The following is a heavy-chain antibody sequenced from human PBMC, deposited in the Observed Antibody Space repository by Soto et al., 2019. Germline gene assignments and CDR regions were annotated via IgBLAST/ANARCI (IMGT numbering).Heavy chain of an antibody. Sequence: QVQLVQSGAEVKKPGASVKVSCKASGYTFTSYYMHWVRQAPGQGLEWMGIINPSGGSTSYAQKFQGRVTMTRDTSTSTVYMELSSLRSEDTAVYYCARDPELRITGTKGWFDPWGQGTLVTVSS. CDR1: GYTFTSYY. CDR2: INPSGGST. CDR3: ARDPELRITGTKGWFDP. D-gene: IGHD1-20*01. J-gene: IGHJ5*02. V-gene: IGHV1-46*01.